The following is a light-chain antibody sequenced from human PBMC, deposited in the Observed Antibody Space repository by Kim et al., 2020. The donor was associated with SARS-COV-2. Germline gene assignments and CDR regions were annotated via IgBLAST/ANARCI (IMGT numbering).Light chain of an antibody. CDR1: NLQFKY. V-gene: IGLV3-1*01. CDR3: QVWDNSLGV. Sequence: SYELTQPPSVSVSPGETATISCTGDNLQFKYVCWYQRTAGHSPVLVLYQDNKRPSGIPERFSGSNSGNTATLTISGTQAVDGADYYCQVWDNSLGVFGAGTQLTVL. CDR2: QDN. J-gene: IGLJ2*01.